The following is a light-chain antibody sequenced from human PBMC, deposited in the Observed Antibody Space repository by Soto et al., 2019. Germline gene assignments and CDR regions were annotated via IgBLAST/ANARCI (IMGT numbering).Light chain of an antibody. CDR2: AAS. CDR1: QSVTSTY. V-gene: IGKV3-20*01. Sequence: EIVLTQSPGSLSLSPGESATLSRRASQSVTSTYLAWYQQRPGQAPRLLIYAASSRATGIPDVFSGSGSGTDFTLNISRLEPDDFAIYYCQQSSRSPFAFGPGTKLDIK. J-gene: IGKJ3*01. CDR3: QQSSRSPFA.